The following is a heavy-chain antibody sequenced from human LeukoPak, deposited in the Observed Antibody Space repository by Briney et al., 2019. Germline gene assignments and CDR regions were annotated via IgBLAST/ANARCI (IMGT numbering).Heavy chain of an antibody. J-gene: IGHJ1*01. V-gene: IGHV3-21*04. D-gene: IGHD3-10*01. CDR3: ARGDYYGSGRLQH. CDR1: GFTFSSYS. Sequence: PGGSLRLSCAASGFTFSSYSMNWVRQAPGKGLEWVSSISSSSSYIYYADSVKGRFTISRDNAKNSLYLQMSSLRSEDTAVYYCARGDYYGSGRLQHWGQGTLVTVSS. CDR2: ISSSSSYI.